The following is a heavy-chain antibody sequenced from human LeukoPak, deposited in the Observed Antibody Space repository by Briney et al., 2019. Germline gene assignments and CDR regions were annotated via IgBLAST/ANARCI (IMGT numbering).Heavy chain of an antibody. J-gene: IGHJ3*02. CDR2: IYSGGST. Sequence: PGGSLRLSCAASGFTVSSNYMSWVRQAPGKGLEWASVIYSGGSTYYADSVKGRFTISRDNSKNTLYLQMNSLRAEDTAVYYCAREALEWSPPDIWGQGTTVTVSS. V-gene: IGHV3-66*01. CDR1: GFTVSSNY. D-gene: IGHD3-3*01. CDR3: AREALEWSPPDI.